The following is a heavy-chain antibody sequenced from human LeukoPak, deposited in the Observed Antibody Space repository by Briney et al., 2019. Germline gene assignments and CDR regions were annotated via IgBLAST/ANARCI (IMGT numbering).Heavy chain of an antibody. CDR2: INPNSGGT. V-gene: IGHV1-2*02. CDR3: AREMTYYYYYYMDV. CDR1: GYSFSDFY. Sequence: ASVKVSCTASGYSFSDFYIHWLRQAPGQGLEWLGWINPNSGGTNFAQYFQGRVTMTRDTSTSTVYMELSSLRSDDTAVYYCAREMTYYYYYYMDVWGKGTTVTISS. J-gene: IGHJ6*03.